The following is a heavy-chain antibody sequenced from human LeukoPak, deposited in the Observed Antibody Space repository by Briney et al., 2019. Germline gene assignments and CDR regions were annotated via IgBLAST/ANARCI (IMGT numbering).Heavy chain of an antibody. CDR1: GGSISSSNW. D-gene: IGHD6-19*01. Sequence: SGTLSLTCAVSGGSISSSNWWSWVRQPPGKGLEWIGEICHSGSTNYNPSLKSRVTISVDKSKNQFSLKLSSVTAADTAVYYCARASGSSGWYPFDYWGQGTLVTVSS. CDR2: ICHSGST. V-gene: IGHV4-4*02. CDR3: ARASGSSGWYPFDY. J-gene: IGHJ4*02.